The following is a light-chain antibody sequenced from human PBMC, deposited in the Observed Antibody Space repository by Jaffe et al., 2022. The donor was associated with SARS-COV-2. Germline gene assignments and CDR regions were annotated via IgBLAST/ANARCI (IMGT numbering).Light chain of an antibody. V-gene: IGKV3-11*01. J-gene: IGKJ1*01. CDR1: QSVNSY. CDR2: DAS. Sequence: EIVLTQSPATLSLSPGERATLSCRASQSVNSYLAWYQQKPGRAPRLLIFDASNRATGIPARFSGSGSGTDFTLTISSLEPEDFAVYYCQERTNLWTFGQGTKVEI. CDR3: QERTNLWT.